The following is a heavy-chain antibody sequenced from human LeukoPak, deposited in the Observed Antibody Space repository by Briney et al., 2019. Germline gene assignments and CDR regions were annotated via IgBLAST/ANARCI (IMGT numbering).Heavy chain of an antibody. V-gene: IGHV1-18*04. CDR2: ISAYNGNT. J-gene: IGHJ1*01. CDR1: GYTFTSYG. D-gene: IGHD1-1*01. Sequence: ASVKVSCKASGYTFTSYGISWVRQAPGQGPEWMRWISAYNGNTNYAQKLQGRVTMTTDTSTSTAYMELRSLRSDDTAVYYCAKHTYIGLAEYFQHWGQGTLVTVSS. CDR3: AKHTYIGLAEYFQH.